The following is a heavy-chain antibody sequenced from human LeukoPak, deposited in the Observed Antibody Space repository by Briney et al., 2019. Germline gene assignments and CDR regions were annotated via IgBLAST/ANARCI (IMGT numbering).Heavy chain of an antibody. CDR2: IYQSGST. CDR3: ARVGGGSYHSIDY. V-gene: IGHV4-38-2*02. Sequence: SETLSLICTVSGYSISIGYYWGWIRQPPGKRLEWIGSIYQSGSTYYNPSPKSRVNISVDTSKNQFSLKLSSVTAADTAVYYCARVGGGSYHSIDYWGQGTLVTVSS. CDR1: GYSISIGYY. J-gene: IGHJ4*02. D-gene: IGHD5-12*01.